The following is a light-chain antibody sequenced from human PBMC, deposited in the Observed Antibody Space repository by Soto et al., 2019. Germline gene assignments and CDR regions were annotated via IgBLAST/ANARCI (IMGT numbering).Light chain of an antibody. J-gene: IGKJ1*01. CDR1: QSVITY. CDR3: QQRSNWPRT. V-gene: IGKV3-11*01. CDR2: DTS. Sequence: EIVLTQSPGTLSLSPGERATLSCRASQSVITYLAWYQQKPGQAPRLLIYDTSNRATGIPARFSGSGSATDFTLTISSLEPEDFAVYYCQQRSNWPRTFGQGTKVDIK.